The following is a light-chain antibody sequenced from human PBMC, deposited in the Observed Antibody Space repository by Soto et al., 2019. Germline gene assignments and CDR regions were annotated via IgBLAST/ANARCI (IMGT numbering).Light chain of an antibody. CDR3: QQYNSYWWT. CDR1: QSISTW. J-gene: IGKJ1*01. V-gene: IGKV1-5*03. CDR2: KAS. Sequence: DIQMTQSPSTLSASVGDRVTITCRASQSISTWLAWYQQKPWKAPKVLIYKASSLQSGVPLRFSGSGSGTEFTLTISSLQPDDFATYYCQQYNSYWWTFGQGTKVEIK.